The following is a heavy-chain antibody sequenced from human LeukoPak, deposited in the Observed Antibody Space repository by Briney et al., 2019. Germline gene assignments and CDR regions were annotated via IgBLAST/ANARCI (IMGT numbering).Heavy chain of an antibody. CDR2: FYYSGST. V-gene: IGHV4-39*07. CDR1: VGSISSSSYY. J-gene: IGHJ4*02. D-gene: IGHD6-25*01. Sequence: PSETLSLTCTVSVGSISSSSYYWRWIRQPPGKGLEWIGSFYYSGSTYYNPSLTGRVPLSVDTSKNQFSLKLSSVTAAGRAVLYCARGTYSSGSGGLDYWGQGTLVTVSS. CDR3: ARGTYSSGSGGLDY.